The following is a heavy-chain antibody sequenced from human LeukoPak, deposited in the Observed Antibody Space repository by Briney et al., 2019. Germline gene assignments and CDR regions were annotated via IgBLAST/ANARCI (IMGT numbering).Heavy chain of an antibody. CDR1: GGSISSYY. CDR3: ATLTGGDDAFDI. D-gene: IGHD4-23*01. CDR2: IYYSGST. V-gene: IGHV4-59*01. Sequence: SETLSLTCTVSGGSISSYYWSWIRQPPGKGLEWIGYIYYSGSTNYNPSLKSRVTVSVDTSKNQFSLKLSSVTAADTAVYYCATLTGGDDAFDIWGQGTMVTVSS. J-gene: IGHJ3*02.